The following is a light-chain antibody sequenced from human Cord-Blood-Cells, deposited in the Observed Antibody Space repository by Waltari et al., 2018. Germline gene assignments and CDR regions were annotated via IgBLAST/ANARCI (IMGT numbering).Light chain of an antibody. Sequence: QSALTQPASVSGPPGQSITLSCTGTSSAVGCYTLVSWYQQHPGKAPKLMIYEGSKRPSGVSNRFSGSKSGNTASLTISGLQAEDEADYYCCSYAGSSTWVFGGGTKLTVL. CDR2: EGS. J-gene: IGLJ3*02. V-gene: IGLV2-23*01. CDR1: SSAVGCYTL. CDR3: CSYAGSSTWV.